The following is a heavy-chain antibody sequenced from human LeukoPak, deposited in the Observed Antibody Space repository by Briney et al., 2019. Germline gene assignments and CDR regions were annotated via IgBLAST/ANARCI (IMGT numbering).Heavy chain of an antibody. D-gene: IGHD6-19*01. CDR3: AITGYTGGWPDY. CDR1: GYSFSTYW. Sequence: GESLKISCKASGYSFSTYWIGWVRQMPGKGLEWMGVIFPSDSDTRYSPSFQGRVTISADKSISTAYLQWSSLKASDTAMYYCAITGYTGGWPDYWGQGTLVTVSS. V-gene: IGHV5-51*01. J-gene: IGHJ4*02. CDR2: IFPSDSDT.